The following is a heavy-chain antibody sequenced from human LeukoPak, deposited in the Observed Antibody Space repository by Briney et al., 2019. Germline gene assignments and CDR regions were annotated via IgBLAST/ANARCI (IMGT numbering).Heavy chain of an antibody. CDR1: GGSFSGYY. Sequence: SETLSLTCAVYGGSFSGYYWSWIRQPPGKGLEWIGEINHSGSTNYNPSLKSRVTISVDTSKNQFSLKLSSVTAADTAVYYCARDLSGSYHSIFDYWGQGTLVTVSS. CDR3: ARDLSGSYHSIFDY. CDR2: INHSGST. D-gene: IGHD1-26*01. V-gene: IGHV4-34*01. J-gene: IGHJ4*02.